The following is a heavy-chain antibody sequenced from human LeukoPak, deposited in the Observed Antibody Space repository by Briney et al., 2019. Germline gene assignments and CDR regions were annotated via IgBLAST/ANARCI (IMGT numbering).Heavy chain of an antibody. CDR3: ARDQNSDGRDWFDP. V-gene: IGHV4-61*02. CDR2: IHTSGST. Sequence: SETLSLTCAVSGGSISSSSYYWSWIRQSAGKGLEWIGRIHTSGSTNYNPSLKSRVTMSLDTSKNQFSLKLDSVTAADTAMYYCARDQNSDGRDWFDPWGQGTLVTVSS. CDR1: GGSISSSSYY. D-gene: IGHD2-21*01. J-gene: IGHJ5*02.